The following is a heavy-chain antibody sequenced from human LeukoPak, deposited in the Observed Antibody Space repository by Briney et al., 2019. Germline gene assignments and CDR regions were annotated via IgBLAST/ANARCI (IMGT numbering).Heavy chain of an antibody. CDR1: GFTFDDYA. CDR3: ARDETVVVPAAIPLDY. CDR2: ISWNSGSI. V-gene: IGHV3-9*01. D-gene: IGHD2-2*01. Sequence: GGSLRLSCAASGFTFDDYAMHWVRQAPGKGLEWVSGISWNSGSIGYADSVKGRFTISRDNSKNTLYLQMNSLRAEDTAVYYCARDETVVVPAAIPLDYWGQGTLVTVSS. J-gene: IGHJ4*02.